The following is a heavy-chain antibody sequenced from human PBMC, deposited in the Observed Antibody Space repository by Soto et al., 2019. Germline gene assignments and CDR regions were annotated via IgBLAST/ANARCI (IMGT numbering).Heavy chain of an antibody. J-gene: IGHJ6*02. Sequence: SETLSLTCAVSGYSISSGYYWGWIRQPPGKGLEWIGSIYHSGSTYYNPSLKSRVTISVDTSKNQFSLKLSSVTAADTTVYYCARSTLEKNYYYYGMDVWGQGTTVTVSS. CDR2: IYHSGST. V-gene: IGHV4-38-2*01. CDR1: GYSISSGYY. CDR3: ARSTLEKNYYYYGMDV.